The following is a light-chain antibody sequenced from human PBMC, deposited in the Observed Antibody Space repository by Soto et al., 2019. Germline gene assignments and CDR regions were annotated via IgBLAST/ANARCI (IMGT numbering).Light chain of an antibody. CDR2: AAS. J-gene: IGKJ5*01. Sequence: EIVLTQSPGTLSLSPGERATLSCRASQSVRSNFLAWYQHKSGQAPRLLISAASNRAPGITDRFIGSGSGTDFTLTISRLETDDFAVFYCLQYGASPYTFGQGIRLEIK. V-gene: IGKV3-20*01. CDR3: LQYGASPYT. CDR1: QSVRSNF.